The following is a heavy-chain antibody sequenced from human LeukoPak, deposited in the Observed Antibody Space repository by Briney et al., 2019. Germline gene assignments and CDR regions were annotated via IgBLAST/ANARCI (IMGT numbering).Heavy chain of an antibody. CDR1: GFTFNNYW. Sequence: GGSLRLSCAASGFTFNNYWMHWVRQAPGMGLVWVSSIRFDGGDTAYADSAKGRFTISRDNAKNTMFLQMNNLRAEDTAVYYCARDTYYYDSSGYYHDYWGQGTLVTVSS. D-gene: IGHD3-22*01. J-gene: IGHJ4*02. CDR2: IRFDGGDT. V-gene: IGHV3-74*01. CDR3: ARDTYYYDSSGYYHDY.